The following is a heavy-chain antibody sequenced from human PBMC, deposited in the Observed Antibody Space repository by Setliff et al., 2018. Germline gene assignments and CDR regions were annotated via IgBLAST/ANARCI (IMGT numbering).Heavy chain of an antibody. CDR2: IYYSGST. CDR1: GDSISSYY. J-gene: IGHJ5*02. CDR3: ARVTNWGLDLRFDP. Sequence: SETLSLTCTVSGDSISSYYWSWIRQPPGKGLEWIGYIYYSGSTNYNPSLKSRVTMSVATFENHFSLKLNSLTAADTAVYYCARVTNWGLDLRFDPWGQGVLVTVSS. V-gene: IGHV4-59*01. D-gene: IGHD7-27*01.